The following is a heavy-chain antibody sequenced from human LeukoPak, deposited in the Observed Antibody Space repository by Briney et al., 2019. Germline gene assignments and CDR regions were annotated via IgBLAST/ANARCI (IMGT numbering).Heavy chain of an antibody. Sequence: SETLSLTCTVSGGSISSYYWSWIRQPPGKGLEWIGYIYYSGSTNYNPSLKSRVTISVDTSKNQFSLKLSSVTAADTAEYYCARMDVIAVAGLFFDPWGQGTLVTVSS. D-gene: IGHD6-19*01. J-gene: IGHJ5*02. CDR2: IYYSGST. V-gene: IGHV4-59*01. CDR1: GGSISSYY. CDR3: ARMDVIAVAGLFFDP.